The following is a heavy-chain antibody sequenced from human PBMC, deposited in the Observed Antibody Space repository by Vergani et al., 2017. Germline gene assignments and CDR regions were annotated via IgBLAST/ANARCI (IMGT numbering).Heavy chain of an antibody. Sequence: VQLVESGGGLVKPGGSLRLSCAASGFTFSSYGMHWVRQAPGKGLEWVAVISYDGSNKYYADSVKGRFTISRDNSKNTLYLQMNSLRAEDTAVYYCAKADSNLYGGNARDAFDIWGQGTMVTVSS. CDR3: AKADSNLYGGNARDAFDI. J-gene: IGHJ3*02. D-gene: IGHD4-23*01. CDR2: ISYDGSNK. V-gene: IGHV3-30*18. CDR1: GFTFSSYG.